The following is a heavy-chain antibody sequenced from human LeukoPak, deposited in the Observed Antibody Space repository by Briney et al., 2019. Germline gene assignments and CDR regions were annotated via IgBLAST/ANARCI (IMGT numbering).Heavy chain of an antibody. CDR2: INPSGGST. CDR1: GYTFTSYY. V-gene: IGHV1-46*01. Sequence: ASVKVSCKASGYTFTSYYMHWVRQAPGQGLEWMGIINPSGGSTSYAQKFQGRVTMTRDTSISTAYMELSRLRSDDTAVYYCARSDDYGDYGQRKAIDIWGQGTMVTVSS. J-gene: IGHJ3*02. D-gene: IGHD4-17*01. CDR3: ARSDDYGDYGQRKAIDI.